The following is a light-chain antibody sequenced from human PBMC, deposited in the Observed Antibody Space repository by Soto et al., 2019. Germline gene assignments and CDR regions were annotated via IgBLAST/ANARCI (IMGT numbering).Light chain of an antibody. CDR3: QEYKTWT. CDR2: DAS. J-gene: IGKJ1*01. CDR1: QSVSTW. V-gene: IGKV1-5*01. Sequence: DIQMTQSPSTLSASVGDTVTITCRASQSVSTWWAWYQQTPGKAPKLLMYDASTLESGAPARFSGSGSGTEFTLTISSLQPEDFATYHCQEYKTWTFGQGTKVDIK.